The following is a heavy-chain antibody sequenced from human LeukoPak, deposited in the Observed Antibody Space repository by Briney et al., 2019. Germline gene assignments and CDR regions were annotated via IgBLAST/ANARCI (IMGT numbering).Heavy chain of an antibody. V-gene: IGHV4-34*01. D-gene: IGHD3-10*01. CDR3: ARGVWFHVGSGNWFDL. Sequence: PSETLSLTCDVSGGTFRGYFWSWIRQPPGKGLAWIGEIDHTGSTNYNPSLENRVTLSVDTSKNQVSLNLNSVTAADTAVYFCARGVWFHVGSGNWFDLWGQGTLVTVSS. J-gene: IGHJ5*02. CDR2: IDHTGST. CDR1: GGTFRGYF.